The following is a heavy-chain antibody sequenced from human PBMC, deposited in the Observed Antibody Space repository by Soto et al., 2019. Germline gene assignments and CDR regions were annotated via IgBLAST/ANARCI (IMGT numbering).Heavy chain of an antibody. CDR3: ARHERSIAAPRGSFDI. D-gene: IGHD6-6*01. CDR1: GYSFTGYW. Sequence: GESLKISCKGSGYSFTGYWIGWVRQMPGKGLEWMGIIYPGDSDTRYSPSFQGQVTISADKSISTAYLQWSSLKASDTAMYYCARHERSIAAPRGSFDIWGQGTMVTVSS. J-gene: IGHJ3*02. V-gene: IGHV5-51*01. CDR2: IYPGDSDT.